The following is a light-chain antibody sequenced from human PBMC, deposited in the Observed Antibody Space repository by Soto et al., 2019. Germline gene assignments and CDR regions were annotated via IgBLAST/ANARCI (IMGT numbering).Light chain of an antibody. CDR1: SSDVGGYNY. J-gene: IGLJ3*02. V-gene: IGLV2-14*01. Sequence: QAASVSGSPGQSITISCTGSSSDVGGYNYVSWYQQYPGKAPQVLLYEVSNRPSGVSNRFSGSKSGNTASLTISGLQADDEADYYCSSYTSSLTWVFGGGTKLTVL. CDR3: SSYTSSLTWV. CDR2: EVS.